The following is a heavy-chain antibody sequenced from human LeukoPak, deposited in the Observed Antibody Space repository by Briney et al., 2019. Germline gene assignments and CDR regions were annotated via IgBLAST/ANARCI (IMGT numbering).Heavy chain of an antibody. Sequence: GTSLRLSCVAPGYTFRSHGMHWVRQAPGKGLEWVAVIWYDGSKQYYADSVKGRFTISRDDFKNTLYLQMNSLRGEDTALYYCARDSGVIAPDLDYGGQGTLVTVS. J-gene: IGHJ4*02. D-gene: IGHD2/OR15-2a*01. CDR1: GYTFRSHG. V-gene: IGHV3-33*01. CDR2: IWYDGSKQ. CDR3: ARDSGVIAPDLDY.